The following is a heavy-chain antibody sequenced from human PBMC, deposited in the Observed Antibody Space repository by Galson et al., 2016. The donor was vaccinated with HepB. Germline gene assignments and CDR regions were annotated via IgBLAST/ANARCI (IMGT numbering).Heavy chain of an antibody. CDR2: TYYGSKWYN. CDR3: ARVRCSTFRCQNWFDP. V-gene: IGHV6-1*01. J-gene: IGHJ5*02. D-gene: IGHD2/OR15-2a*01. Sequence: CAISGDSVSSNSAAWTWIRQSPLRGLEWLGRTYYGSKWYNDYAVSVKSRITIHPDTSKNQFSLQLNSVTPEDTAVYYCARVRCSTFRCQNWFDPWGQGTLVTVSS. CDR1: GDSVSSNSAA.